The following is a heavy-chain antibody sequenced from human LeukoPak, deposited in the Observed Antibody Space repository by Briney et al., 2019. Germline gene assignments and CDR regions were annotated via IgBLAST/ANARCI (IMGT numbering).Heavy chain of an antibody. Sequence: PSETLSLTCTVSGDSIYNYYWNWIRQPPGKGLEWIGHIHYSGNTNSGNTIYNPSLTSRVTISLDTAKNQFSLKLVSVTAADTAIYYCARRVQMSSASATSSTWLDPWGQGTLVTVSS. J-gene: IGHJ5*02. D-gene: IGHD3-16*01. CDR2: IHYSGNTNSGNT. CDR3: ARRVQMSSASATSSTWLDP. CDR1: GDSIYNYY. V-gene: IGHV4-59*01.